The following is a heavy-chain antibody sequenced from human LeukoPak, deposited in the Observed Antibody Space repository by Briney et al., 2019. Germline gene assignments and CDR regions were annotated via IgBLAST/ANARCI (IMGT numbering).Heavy chain of an antibody. CDR1: GYSFTTYW. Sequence: GESLKISCKGSGYSFTTYWIGWVRLLPGKGLEWMGIIYPGDSDTRYSVSFQGQVTISADKSISTAYLQWSSLKASDTAMYYCAVYDSSGYYSAAAGQAYWGQGTLVTVSS. D-gene: IGHD3-22*01. V-gene: IGHV5-51*01. J-gene: IGHJ4*02. CDR3: AVYDSSGYYSAAAGQAY. CDR2: IYPGDSDT.